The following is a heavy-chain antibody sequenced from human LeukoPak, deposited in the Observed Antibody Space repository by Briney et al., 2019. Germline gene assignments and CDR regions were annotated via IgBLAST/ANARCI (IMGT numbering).Heavy chain of an antibody. V-gene: IGHV4-61*02. Sequence: SQTLSLTCTVSGGSISSGSYYWTWIRQPAGKGLEWIGRIYTSGSTNYNPSLKSRVTISVDTSKNQFSLKLSSVTAADTAVYYCARGLYGDYGDYWGQGTLVTVSS. CDR1: GGSISSGSYY. CDR3: ARGLYGDYGDY. J-gene: IGHJ4*02. D-gene: IGHD4-17*01. CDR2: IYTSGST.